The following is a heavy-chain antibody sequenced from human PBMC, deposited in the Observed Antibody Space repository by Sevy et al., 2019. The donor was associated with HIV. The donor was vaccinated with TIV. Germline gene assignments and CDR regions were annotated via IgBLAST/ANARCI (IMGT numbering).Heavy chain of an antibody. Sequence: GGSLRLSCRASGFPFDSYEMNWVRQAPGKGLEWVSYISNRGSVKYDSDSVRGRFTISRDNAKNSLYLQMNSLRAEDTAVYYCARDLPPSATTVAHFDYWGRGTLVTVSS. CDR1: GFPFDSYE. D-gene: IGHD4-17*01. V-gene: IGHV3-48*03. J-gene: IGHJ4*02. CDR3: ARDLPPSATTVAHFDY. CDR2: ISNRGSVK.